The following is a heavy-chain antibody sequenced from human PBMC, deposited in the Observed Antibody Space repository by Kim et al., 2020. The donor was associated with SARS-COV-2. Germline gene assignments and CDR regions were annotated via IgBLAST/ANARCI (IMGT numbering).Heavy chain of an antibody. J-gene: IGHJ6*02. CDR1: GFTFSSYG. Sequence: GGSLRLSCAASGFTFSSYGMHWVRQAPGKGLEWVAVISYDGSNKYYADSVKGRFTISRDNSKNTLYLQMNSLRAEDTAVYYCAKATVPAAMHVYYYYGMDVWGQGTTVTVSS. D-gene: IGHD2-2*01. CDR3: AKATVPAAMHVYYYYGMDV. CDR2: ISYDGSNK. V-gene: IGHV3-30*18.